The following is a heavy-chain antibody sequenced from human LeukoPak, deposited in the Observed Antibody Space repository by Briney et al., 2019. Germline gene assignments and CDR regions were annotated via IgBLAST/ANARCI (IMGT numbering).Heavy chain of an antibody. J-gene: IGHJ4*02. Sequence: SGGSLRLSCAASGFILSDYNMNWVRQAPGKGLEWVSFISISGTYITYADSVKGRFTIPRDSAKNSLYLQMNSLRAEDTAVYYCARDLSATARAYDYWGQGTLVTVSS. CDR2: ISISGTYI. V-gene: IGHV3-21*01. CDR3: ARDLSATARAYDY. CDR1: GFILSDYN. D-gene: IGHD2-15*01.